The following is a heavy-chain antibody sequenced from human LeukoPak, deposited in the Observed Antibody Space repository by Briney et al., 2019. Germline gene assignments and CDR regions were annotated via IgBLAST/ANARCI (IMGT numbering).Heavy chain of an antibody. J-gene: IGHJ4*02. D-gene: IGHD5-24*01. V-gene: IGHV1-69*06. CDR2: IIPIFGTA. Sequence: ASVKVSCKASGGTFSSYAISWVRQAPGQGLEWMGGIIPIFGTANYAQKFQGRVTITADKSTSTAYMELSSLRPEDTAVYYCASFVVEMATIARRALDYWGQGTLVTVSS. CDR3: ASFVVEMATIARRALDY. CDR1: GGTFSSYA.